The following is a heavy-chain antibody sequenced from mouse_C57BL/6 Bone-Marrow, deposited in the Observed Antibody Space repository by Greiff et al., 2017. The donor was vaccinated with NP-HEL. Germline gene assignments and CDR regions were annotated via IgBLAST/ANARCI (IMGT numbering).Heavy chain of an antibody. CDR3: ARHEGDYYGSSPYFDY. Sequence: QVQLKESGAELVKPGASVKLSCKASGYTFTEYTIHWVKQRSGQGLEWIGWFYPGSGSIKYNEKFKDKATLTADKSSSTVYMELSRLTSEDSAVYFCARHEGDYYGSSPYFDYWGKGTTLTVSS. CDR1: GYTFTEYT. V-gene: IGHV1-62-2*01. J-gene: IGHJ2*01. CDR2: FYPGSGSI. D-gene: IGHD1-1*01.